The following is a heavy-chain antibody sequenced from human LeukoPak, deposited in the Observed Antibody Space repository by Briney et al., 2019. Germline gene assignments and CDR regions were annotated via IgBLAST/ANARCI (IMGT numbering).Heavy chain of an antibody. Sequence: PGGSLRLSCAASGFTFSSYAMSWVRQAPGKGLEWVSAISGSGGSTYYADSVKGRFTISRDNSKNTLYLQMNSLRAEDTAVYYCAKGSYYDFWSGYYNTYWGQGTLVTVSS. CDR2: ISGSGGST. CDR1: GFTFSSYA. V-gene: IGHV3-23*01. J-gene: IGHJ4*02. D-gene: IGHD3-3*01. CDR3: AKGSYYDFWSGYYNTY.